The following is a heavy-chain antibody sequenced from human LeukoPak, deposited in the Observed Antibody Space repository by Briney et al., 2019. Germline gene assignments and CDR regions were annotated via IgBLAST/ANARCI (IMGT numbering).Heavy chain of an antibody. J-gene: IGHJ4*02. CDR1: GFTFSSYG. CDR2: ISYDGSNK. D-gene: IGHD3-22*01. Sequence: PGGSLRLSCAASGFTFSSYGMHWVRQAPGKGLERVALISYDGSNKYYADSVKGRFTISRDNSKNTLYLQMNSLRAEDTAVYSCAKSLMIVVLNSFDYWGQGTLVTVSS. CDR3: AKSLMIVVLNSFDY. V-gene: IGHV3-30*18.